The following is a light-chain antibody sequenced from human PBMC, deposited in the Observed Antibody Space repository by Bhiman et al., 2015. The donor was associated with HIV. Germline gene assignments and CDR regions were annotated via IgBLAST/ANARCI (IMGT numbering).Light chain of an antibody. CDR2: EVT. Sequence: QSALTQPPSASGSPGQSITISCTGTSSDVGAYDLVSWYQHHPGKAPKLMIYEVTIRPLGVSNRFSGSKSGNTASLTISGLQAEDEADYYCCSYAGSNTFLFGGGTKLTVL. CDR3: CSYAGSNTFL. V-gene: IGLV2-23*02. CDR1: SSDVGAYDL. J-gene: IGLJ2*01.